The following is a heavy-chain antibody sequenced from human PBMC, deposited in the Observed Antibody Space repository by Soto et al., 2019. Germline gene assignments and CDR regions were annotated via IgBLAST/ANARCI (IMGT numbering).Heavy chain of an antibody. CDR2: IYYSGST. J-gene: IGHJ6*02. D-gene: IGHD3-16*02. V-gene: IGHV4-61*01. Sequence: SETLSLTCTVSGGSVSSSSYYWSWIRQPPGKGLEWIGYIYYSGSTYYNPSLKSRVTISVDTSKNQFSLKLSSVTAADTAVYYCARGGSYDYVWGSYRLSNGMDVWGQGTTVTVSS. CDR1: GGSVSSSSYY. CDR3: ARGGSYDYVWGSYRLSNGMDV.